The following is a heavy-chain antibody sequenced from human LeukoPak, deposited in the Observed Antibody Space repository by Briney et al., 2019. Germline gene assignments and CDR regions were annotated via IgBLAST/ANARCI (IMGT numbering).Heavy chain of an antibody. CDR1: GYSFTSYW. J-gene: IGHJ4*02. Sequence: GESLKISCKGSGYSFTSYWIGCVRQMPGKGLEWMGIIYPGDSDTRYSPSFQVQVTISADKSISTAYLQWSSLKASDTAMYYCARSIYSSGSPPFDYWGQGTLVTVSS. V-gene: IGHV5-51*01. CDR3: ARSIYSSGSPPFDY. CDR2: IYPGDSDT. D-gene: IGHD5-18*01.